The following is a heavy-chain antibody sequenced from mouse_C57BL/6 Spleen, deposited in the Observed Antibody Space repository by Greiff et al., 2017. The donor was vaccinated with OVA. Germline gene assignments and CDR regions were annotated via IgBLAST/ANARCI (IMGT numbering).Heavy chain of an antibody. CDR3: ARYPTVVAKDFDY. V-gene: IGHV1-55*01. Sequence: QVQLQQPGAELVKPGASVKMSCKASGYTFTSYWITWVKQRPGQGLEWIGDIYPGSGSTNYNEKFKSKATLTVDTSSSTAYMQLSSLTSEDSAVYYCARYPTVVAKDFDYWGQGTTLTVSS. CDR2: IYPGSGST. CDR1: GYTFTSYW. J-gene: IGHJ2*01. D-gene: IGHD1-1*01.